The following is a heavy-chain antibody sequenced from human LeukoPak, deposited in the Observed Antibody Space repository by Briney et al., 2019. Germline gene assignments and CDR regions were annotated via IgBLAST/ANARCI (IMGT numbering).Heavy chain of an antibody. V-gene: IGHV3-21*01. Sequence: GGSLRLSCAASGFTFSNYNMNWVRQAPGKVLEWVSSISSSSSYIYYADSVKGRFTISRDNAKNSLYLQMNSLRAEDTAVYYCARVKCSTSCCIDYWGQGTLVTVSS. CDR2: ISSSSSYI. CDR1: GFTFSNYN. J-gene: IGHJ4*02. CDR3: ARVKCSTSCCIDY. D-gene: IGHD2-2*01.